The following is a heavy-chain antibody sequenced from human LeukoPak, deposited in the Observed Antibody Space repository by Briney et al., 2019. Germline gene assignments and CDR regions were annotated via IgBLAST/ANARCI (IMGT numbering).Heavy chain of an antibody. Sequence: PGGSLRLSCAASGFTVSSNYMSWVRQAPGKGLVWVSVIYSGGSTYYADSVKGRFTIPRHNSKNTLYLQMNSLRAEDTAVYYCARGLMYSSSSLDYWGQGTLVTVSS. CDR1: GFTVSSNY. CDR3: ARGLMYSSSSLDY. V-gene: IGHV3-53*04. D-gene: IGHD6-6*01. CDR2: IYSGGST. J-gene: IGHJ4*02.